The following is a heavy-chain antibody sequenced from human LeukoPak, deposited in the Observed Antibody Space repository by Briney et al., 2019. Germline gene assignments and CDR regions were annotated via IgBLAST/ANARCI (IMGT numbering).Heavy chain of an antibody. CDR2: IYYSGST. CDR1: GGSISSGDYY. J-gene: IGHJ4*02. CDR3: ASSYCSSTSCLEIFDY. V-gene: IGHV4-30-4*01. D-gene: IGHD2-2*01. Sequence: SETLSLTCTVSGGSISSGDYYWSWIRQPPGRGLEWIGYIYYSGSTYYNPSPKRPCTISVDTSKNQLSLKLSSVTAADTAVYYCASSYCSSTSCLEIFDYWGQGTLVTVSS.